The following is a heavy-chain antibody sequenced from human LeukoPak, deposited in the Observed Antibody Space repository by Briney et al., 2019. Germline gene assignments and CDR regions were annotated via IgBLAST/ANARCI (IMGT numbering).Heavy chain of an antibody. Sequence: PGGSPRLSCAASGFTFSSYGMHWVRQAPGKGLEWVAVIWYDGSNKYSADSVKGRFTISRDNSKNTLYLQMNSLRAEDTAVYYCARAGIAAAGTGDGYFDYWGQGTLVTVSS. CDR2: IWYDGSNK. D-gene: IGHD6-13*01. CDR3: ARAGIAAAGTGDGYFDY. J-gene: IGHJ4*02. CDR1: GFTFSSYG. V-gene: IGHV3-33*01.